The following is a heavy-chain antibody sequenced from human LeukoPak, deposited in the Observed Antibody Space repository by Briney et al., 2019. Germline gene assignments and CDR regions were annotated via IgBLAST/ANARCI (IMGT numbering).Heavy chain of an antibody. CDR1: GFTFNTYG. Sequence: GGSLRLSCAASGFTFNTYGMTWVRQAPGKGLEWVSAISGSGGTIFYADSVKGRFTISRHNSENTLYLQMDSLRADDTALYYCAKAGPYYFDFWGQGTLVTVSS. V-gene: IGHV3-23*01. CDR2: ISGSGGTI. J-gene: IGHJ4*02. CDR3: AKAGPYYFDF.